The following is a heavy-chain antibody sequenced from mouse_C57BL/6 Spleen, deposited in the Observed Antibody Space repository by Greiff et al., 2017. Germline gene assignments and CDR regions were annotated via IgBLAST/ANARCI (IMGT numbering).Heavy chain of an antibody. CDR2: IYPRDGST. CDR1: GYTFTSYD. J-gene: IGHJ2*01. V-gene: IGHV1-85*01. D-gene: IGHD1-1*01. Sequence: QVQLQQSGPELVKPGASVKLSCKASGYTFTSYDITWVKQTPGQGLEWIGWIYPRDGSTKYNENFKGKATLTVDTSSSTAYMELHSLTSENSEVYCRERFPFYSGSSPYFDYWGQGTTLTVSS. CDR3: ERFPFYSGSSPYFDY.